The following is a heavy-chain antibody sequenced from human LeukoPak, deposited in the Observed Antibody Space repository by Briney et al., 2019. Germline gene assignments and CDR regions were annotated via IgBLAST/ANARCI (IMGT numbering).Heavy chain of an antibody. CDR3: ARDHCSGGSCYGMDV. J-gene: IGHJ6*02. Sequence: SETLSLTCTVSGGSISSYSWNWIRQPPGKGLEWIGYIFNSGGTNYNPSLKSRVAISVDTSNNQFSLKLSSVTAADTAVYYCARDHCSGGSCYGMDVWGQGTTVTVSS. CDR2: IFNSGGT. V-gene: IGHV4-59*01. D-gene: IGHD2-15*01. CDR1: GGSISSYS.